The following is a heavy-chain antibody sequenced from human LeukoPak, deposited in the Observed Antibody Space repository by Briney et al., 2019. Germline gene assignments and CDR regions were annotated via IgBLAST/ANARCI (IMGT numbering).Heavy chain of an antibody. V-gene: IGHV3-21*01. CDR3: ARGTYWSPLDFDY. CDR1: GFTFSTYH. J-gene: IGHJ4*02. Sequence: PGGSLRLSCAASGFTFSTYHMHWVRQAPGKGLEWVSSLSSSSSSFIYYADSVKGRFTISRDNAKNSLYLQMNSLRAEDTAVYYCARGTYWSPLDFDYWGQGTLVTVSS. CDR2: LSSSSSSFI. D-gene: IGHD3-10*01.